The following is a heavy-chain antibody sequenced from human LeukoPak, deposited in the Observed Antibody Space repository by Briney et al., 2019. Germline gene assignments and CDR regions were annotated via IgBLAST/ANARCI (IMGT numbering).Heavy chain of an antibody. D-gene: IGHD6-25*01. J-gene: IGHJ3*02. CDR1: GFTFSSYP. Sequence: GGSLRLSCAASGFTFSSYPMSWVRQAPGKGLEWVSAIRGSGGDTYYADSVKGRFTISRDNSKNTLYLQMNSLRAEDTAVYFCAKSGNTPFDIWGQGTMVTVSS. CDR3: AKSGNTPFDI. V-gene: IGHV3-23*01. CDR2: IRGSGGDT.